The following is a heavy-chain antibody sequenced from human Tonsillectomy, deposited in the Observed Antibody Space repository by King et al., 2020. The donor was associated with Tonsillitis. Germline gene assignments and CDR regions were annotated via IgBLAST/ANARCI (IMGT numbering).Heavy chain of an antibody. Sequence: QLQESGPRLVKPSETLSLTCTVSGGSISSTNYCWGWIRQPPGKGLEWTGSICYSGSTYYNPSLKSRVSISEDTSKNQFSLKLSSVTAADTAVYYCAIALGAGIWFDPWGQGTLVTVSS. J-gene: IGHJ5*02. CDR3: AIALGAGIWFDP. V-gene: IGHV4-39*07. CDR1: GGSISSTNYC. CDR2: ICYSGST. D-gene: IGHD3-10*01.